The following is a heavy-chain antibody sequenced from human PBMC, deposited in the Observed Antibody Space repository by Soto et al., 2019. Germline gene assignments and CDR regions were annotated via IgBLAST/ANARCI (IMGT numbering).Heavy chain of an antibody. D-gene: IGHD2-15*01. CDR1: GGTFSGYD. V-gene: IGHV4-34*01. Sequence: SETLCLTCAVSGGTFSGYDCSWIRQAPWKGLEWIGAINNRGSDYNPSLKRRVTMSVDTPKNQFYLKLSSLTAADTAGYYCASDAFCPSATCRIGTWFDPWGQGTLVTVFS. CDR2: INNRGS. CDR3: ASDAFCPSATCRIGTWFDP. J-gene: IGHJ5*02.